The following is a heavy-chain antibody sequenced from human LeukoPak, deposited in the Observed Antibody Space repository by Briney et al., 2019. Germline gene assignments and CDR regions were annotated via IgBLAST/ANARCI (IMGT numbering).Heavy chain of an antibody. Sequence: SETLSLTCAVSGDSISRYYWSWIRQSPGKGLEWIGYIYYGGDTNYNPSLKSRVTISVDTSKNQISLKLTSVTAADTAVYYCARLQATVSIHSYFDYWGQGTLVTVSS. D-gene: IGHD4-17*01. CDR3: ARLQATVSIHSYFDY. CDR1: GDSISRYY. J-gene: IGHJ4*02. CDR2: IYYGGDT. V-gene: IGHV4-59*01.